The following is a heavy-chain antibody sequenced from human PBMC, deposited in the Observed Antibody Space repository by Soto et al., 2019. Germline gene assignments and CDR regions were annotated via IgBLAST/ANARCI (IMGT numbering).Heavy chain of an antibody. D-gene: IGHD6-13*01. CDR3: ARRSSSSWRDSDIDY. CDR1: GGSISSSSYY. V-gene: IGHV4-39*01. J-gene: IGHJ4*02. Sequence: QLQLQESGPGLVKPSETLSLTCTVSGGSISSSSYYWGWIRQPPGKGLEWIGSIYYSGSTYYNPSLKSRVTISVDTSKNQFSLKLSSVTAADTAVYYCARRSSSSWRDSDIDYWGQGTLVTVSS. CDR2: IYYSGST.